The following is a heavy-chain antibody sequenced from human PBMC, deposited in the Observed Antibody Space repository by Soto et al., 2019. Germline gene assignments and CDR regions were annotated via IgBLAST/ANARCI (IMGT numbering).Heavy chain of an antibody. CDR2: IYYSSTT. D-gene: IGHD2-21*02. CDR1: GDSISSGDYY. J-gene: IGHJ5*02. Sequence: TLSLTCIVSGDSISSGDYYWSWIRQPPGKGLEWIGYIYYSSTTYYNPSLKSRVTISVDKSKNHFSLELTSVTAADTAVYYCASGSCGDDCYPPESWGQGTLVTVSS. V-gene: IGHV4-30-4*01. CDR3: ASGSCGDDCYPPES.